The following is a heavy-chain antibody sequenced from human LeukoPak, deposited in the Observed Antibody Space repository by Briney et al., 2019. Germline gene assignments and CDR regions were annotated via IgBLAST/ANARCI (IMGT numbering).Heavy chain of an antibody. J-gene: IGHJ5*02. D-gene: IGHD6-19*01. V-gene: IGHV3-53*01. CDR2: IYSDGNT. CDR3: AGDTHSSSWYVH. Sequence: GGSLRLSCAVSGFTVSSIYMSWVRQAPGKGLEWVSFIYSDGNTYYGDSVKGRFTLSRDSSRNTLYLQMNSLTADDTAVYYCAGDTHSSSWYVHWGQGTLVTVSS. CDR1: GFTVSSIY.